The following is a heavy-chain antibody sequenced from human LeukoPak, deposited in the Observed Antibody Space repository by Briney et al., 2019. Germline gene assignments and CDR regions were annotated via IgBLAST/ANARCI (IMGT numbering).Heavy chain of an antibody. D-gene: IGHD1-7*01. CDR1: GYTFTSYY. CDR2: INPSGGST. Sequence: VSVKVSCKPSGYTFTSYYRHWVRQAPGQGLEWMGIINPSGGSTSYAQKFQGRVTMTRDMSTSTVYMELSSLRSEDTAVYYCAKDSNWNYVMTGDLPYYFDYWGQGTLVTVSS. J-gene: IGHJ4*02. V-gene: IGHV1-46*01. CDR3: AKDSNWNYVMTGDLPYYFDY.